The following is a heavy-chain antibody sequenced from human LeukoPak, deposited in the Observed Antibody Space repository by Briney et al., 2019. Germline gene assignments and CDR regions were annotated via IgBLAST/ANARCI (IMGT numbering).Heavy chain of an antibody. CDR1: GDSISISSYY. J-gene: IGHJ4*02. CDR2: IYYSGST. D-gene: IGHD3-10*01. CDR3: VRHLTYYYGSGSYYLDY. Sequence: QPSETLSLTCTVSGDSISISSYYWSWIRQPPGKGLEWIGYIYYSGSTNYNPSLKSRVTISVDTSKNQFSLKLSSVTAADTAVYYCVRHLTYYYGSGSYYLDYWGQGTLVTVSS. V-gene: IGHV4-59*08.